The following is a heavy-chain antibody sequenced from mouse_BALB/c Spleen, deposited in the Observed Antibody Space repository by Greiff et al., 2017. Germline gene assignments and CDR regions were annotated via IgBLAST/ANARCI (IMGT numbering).Heavy chain of an antibody. CDR1: GYSITSDYA. CDR3: ARRGGFYYGSSSHAMDY. J-gene: IGHJ4*01. V-gene: IGHV3-2*02. CDR2: ISYSGST. D-gene: IGHD1-1*01. Sequence: DVQLQESGPGLVKPSQSLSLTCTVTGYSITSDYAWTWIRQFPGNKLEWMGYISYSGSTSYNPSLNSRISITRDTSKNQFFLQLNSVTTEDTATYYCARRGGFYYGSSSHAMDYWGQGTSVTVSS.